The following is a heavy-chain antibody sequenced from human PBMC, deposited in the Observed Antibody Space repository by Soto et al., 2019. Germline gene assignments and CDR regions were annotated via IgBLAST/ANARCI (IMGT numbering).Heavy chain of an antibody. CDR2: IIPIFGTA. Sequence: SVKVSCKASGGTFSSYAISWVRHAPGQGLEWMGGIIPIFGTANYAQKFQGRVTITADESTSTAYMELSSLRSEDTAVYYCARVIAAAGTYYYYYGMDVWGQGTTVTVSS. V-gene: IGHV1-69*13. D-gene: IGHD6-13*01. CDR3: ARVIAAAGTYYYYYGMDV. J-gene: IGHJ6*02. CDR1: GGTFSSYA.